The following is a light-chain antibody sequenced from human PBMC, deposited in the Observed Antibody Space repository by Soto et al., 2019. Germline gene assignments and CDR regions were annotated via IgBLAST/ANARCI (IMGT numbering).Light chain of an antibody. CDR2: EVN. Sequence: QSVLTQPASVSGSPGQAITISCTGTSSDIGSYNRVSWYQQPPGTAPKLIIYEVNNRPSGVPDRFSGSKSGNTASLTISGLQAEDEADYYCNSFTTTSTYVFGTGTKSPS. V-gene: IGLV2-18*02. J-gene: IGLJ1*01. CDR3: NSFTTTSTYV. CDR1: SSDIGSYNR.